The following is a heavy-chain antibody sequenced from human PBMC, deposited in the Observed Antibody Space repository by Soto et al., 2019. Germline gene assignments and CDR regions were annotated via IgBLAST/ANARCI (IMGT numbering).Heavy chain of an antibody. J-gene: IGHJ6*02. CDR1: GYTFTSYA. CDR3: ARDRYSYYDFWSGSLPYYYFGMDV. D-gene: IGHD3-3*01. CDR2: INAGNGNT. V-gene: IGHV1-3*01. Sequence: GASVKVSCKASGYTFTSYAMHWVRQAPGQRLEWMGWINAGNGNTKYSQKFQGRVTITRDTSASTAYMELSSLRSEDTAVYYCARDRYSYYDFWSGSLPYYYFGMDVWGQGTTVTVSS.